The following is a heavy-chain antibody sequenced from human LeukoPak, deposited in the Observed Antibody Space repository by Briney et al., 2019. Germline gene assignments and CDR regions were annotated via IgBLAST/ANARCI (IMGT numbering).Heavy chain of an antibody. D-gene: IGHD4-17*01. Sequence: GASVKVSCKASGYTFTGYYMHWVRQAPGQGLEWMGWINPNSGGTNYARKFQGRVTMTRDTSISTAYMELSRLRSDDTAVYYCARDYGVYVRWFDPWGQGTLVTVSS. J-gene: IGHJ5*02. V-gene: IGHV1-2*02. CDR2: INPNSGGT. CDR1: GYTFTGYY. CDR3: ARDYGVYVRWFDP.